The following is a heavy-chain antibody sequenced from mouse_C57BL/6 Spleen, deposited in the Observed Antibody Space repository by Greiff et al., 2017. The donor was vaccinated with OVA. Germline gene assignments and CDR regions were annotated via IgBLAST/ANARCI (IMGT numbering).Heavy chain of an antibody. CDR3: ARDYGSNYAMDY. D-gene: IGHD1-1*01. CDR2: ISDGGSYT. J-gene: IGHJ4*01. CDR1: GFTFSSYA. Sequence: EVKLVESGGGLVKPGGSLKLSCAASGFTFSSYAMSWVRQTPEKRLEWVATISDGGSYTYYPDNVKGRFTISRDNAKNNLYLQMSHLKSEDTAMYDCARDYGSNYAMDYWGQGTSVTVSS. V-gene: IGHV5-4*01.